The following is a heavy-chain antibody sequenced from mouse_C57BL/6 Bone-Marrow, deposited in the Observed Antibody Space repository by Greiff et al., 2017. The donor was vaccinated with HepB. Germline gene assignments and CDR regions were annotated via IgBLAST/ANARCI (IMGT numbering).Heavy chain of an antibody. Sequence: QVQLKESGPELVKPGASVKISCKASGYAFSSSWMNWVKQRPGKGLEWIGRIYPGDGDTNYNGKFKGKATLTADKSSSTAYMQLSSLTSEDSAVYFCAREYFDVWGTGTTVTVSS. CDR3: AREYFDV. J-gene: IGHJ1*03. V-gene: IGHV1-82*01. CDR2: IYPGDGDT. CDR1: GYAFSSSW.